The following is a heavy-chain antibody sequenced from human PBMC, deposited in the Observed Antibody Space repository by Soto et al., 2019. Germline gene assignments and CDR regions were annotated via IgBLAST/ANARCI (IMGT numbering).Heavy chain of an antibody. J-gene: IGHJ6*02. Sequence: ASVKVSCKASGYTFTSYYMHWVRQAPGQGLEWMGIINPSGGSTSYAQKFQGRVTMTRDTSTSTVYMELSSLRSGDTAVYYCARDDFAYYDSSGYNGNYYGMDVWGQGTTVTVSS. CDR2: INPSGGST. CDR1: GYTFTSYY. D-gene: IGHD3-22*01. CDR3: ARDDFAYYDSSGYNGNYYGMDV. V-gene: IGHV1-46*01.